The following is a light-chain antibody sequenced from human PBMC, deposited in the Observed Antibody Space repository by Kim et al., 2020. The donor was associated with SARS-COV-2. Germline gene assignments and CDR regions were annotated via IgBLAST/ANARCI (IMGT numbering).Light chain of an antibody. Sequence: EPASISCRSSQSLLHSNVYNYLDWYLQKPGQSPQLLIYLGSNRASGVPDRFSGSGSGTDFTLKISRVEAEDVGVYYCMQALQTPPSFGQGTKLEI. J-gene: IGKJ2*03. CDR1: QSLLHSNVYNY. V-gene: IGKV2-28*01. CDR3: MQALQTPPS. CDR2: LGS.